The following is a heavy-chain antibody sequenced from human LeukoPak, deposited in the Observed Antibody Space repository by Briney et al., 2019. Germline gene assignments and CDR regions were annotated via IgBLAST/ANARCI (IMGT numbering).Heavy chain of an antibody. CDR2: IYHSGST. CDR3: ARGRAGCYFDY. J-gene: IGHJ4*02. V-gene: IGHV4-4*02. D-gene: IGHD6-19*01. Sequence: GSLRLSCAASGFAFSTYSMNWVRQAPGKGLEWIGEIYHSGSTNYNPPLKSRVTISVDKSKNQFSLKLSSVTAADTAVYYCARGRAGCYFDYWGQGTLVTVSS. CDR1: GFAFSTYS.